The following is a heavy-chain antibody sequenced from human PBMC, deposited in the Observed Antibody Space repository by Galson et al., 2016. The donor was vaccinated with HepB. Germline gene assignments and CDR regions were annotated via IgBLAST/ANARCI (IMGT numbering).Heavy chain of an antibody. J-gene: IGHJ5*02. CDR2: ISASGGST. CDR3: AKGLNWFDP. V-gene: IGHV3-23*01. CDR1: GFTFSSYA. Sequence: SLRLSCAASGFTFSSYAMSWARQAPGKGLEWVSSISASGGSTYHADSVKGRFTISRDNSKNTLYLQMNSLRAEDTAVYYCAKGLNWFDPWGQGTLVTVSS.